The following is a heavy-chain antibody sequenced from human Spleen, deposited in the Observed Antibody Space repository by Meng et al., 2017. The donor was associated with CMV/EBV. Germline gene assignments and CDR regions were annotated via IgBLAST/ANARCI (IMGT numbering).Heavy chain of an antibody. CDR3: ARAAYSSGWPAGVDQ. V-gene: IGHV1-46*01. D-gene: IGHD6-19*01. J-gene: IGHJ4*02. CDR2: INPSGGGT. Sequence: ASVKVSCKASGYTFTSYYIHWVRQAPGQGLEWMGIINPSGGGTDYAQKFQGRVTMTTDTSTNIAYMDLRSLTSDDTAMYYCARAAYSSGWPAGVDQWGQGTLVTVSS. CDR1: GYTFTSYY.